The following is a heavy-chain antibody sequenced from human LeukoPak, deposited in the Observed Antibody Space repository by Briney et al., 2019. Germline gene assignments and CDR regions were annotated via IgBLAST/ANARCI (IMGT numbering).Heavy chain of an antibody. Sequence: ASVKVSCKASGYTFTSYDINWVRQAPGQGLESMGWMHPNSGNTGYAQKFQGRVTITRNTSISTAYMELSSLRSEDTAVYYCARGGGNSLGLVNWGQGTLVTVSS. D-gene: IGHD4-23*01. CDR2: MHPNSGNT. J-gene: IGHJ4*02. CDR3: ARGGGNSLGLVN. CDR1: GYTFTSYD. V-gene: IGHV1-8*03.